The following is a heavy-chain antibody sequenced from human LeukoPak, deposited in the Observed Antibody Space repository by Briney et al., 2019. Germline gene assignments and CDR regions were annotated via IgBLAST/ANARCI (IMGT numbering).Heavy chain of an antibody. CDR2: ISGSGGST. J-gene: IGHJ4*02. D-gene: IGHD4-17*01. V-gene: IGHV3-23*01. Sequence: LPGGSLRLSCAASGFTFSSYAMSWVRQAPGKGLEWVSAISGSGGSTYYADSVKGRFTISRDNSKNTLYLQMNSLRAEDTAVYYCARPQEPYGDYDGFDYWGQGTLVTVSS. CDR3: ARPQEPYGDYDGFDY. CDR1: GFTFSSYA.